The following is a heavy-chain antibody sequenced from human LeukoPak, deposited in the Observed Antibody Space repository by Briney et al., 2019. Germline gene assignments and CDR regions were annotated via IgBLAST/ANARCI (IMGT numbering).Heavy chain of an antibody. D-gene: IGHD3-10*01. Sequence: LVKVSCKASGFTFTSSAMQWVRQARGQRLEWIGWIVVGSGNTNNAQKFQERVTITRDMSTSTAYMELSSLRSEDTAVYYCAAGGGSGSYLYYYYGMDVWGQGTTVTVSS. CDR1: GFTFTSSA. V-gene: IGHV1-58*02. CDR3: AAGGGSGSYLYYYYGMDV. CDR2: IVVGSGNT. J-gene: IGHJ6*02.